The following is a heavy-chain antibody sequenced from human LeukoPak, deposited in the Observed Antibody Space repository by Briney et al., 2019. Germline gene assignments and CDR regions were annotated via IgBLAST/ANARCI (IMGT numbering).Heavy chain of an antibody. J-gene: IGHJ3*02. CDR3: AGAGDYYDSSGYVAGAFDI. V-gene: IGHV4-30-2*01. CDR1: GGSISSGGYS. D-gene: IGHD3-22*01. CDR2: IYHSGST. Sequence: SETLSLTCAVSGGSISSGGYSWSWIRQPPGKGLEWIGYIYHSGSTYYNPSLKSRFTISVDRSKNQFSLKLSSVTAADTAVYYCAGAGDYYDSSGYVAGAFDIWGQGTMVTVSS.